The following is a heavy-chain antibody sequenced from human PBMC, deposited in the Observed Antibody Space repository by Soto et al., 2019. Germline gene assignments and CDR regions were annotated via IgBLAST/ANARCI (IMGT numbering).Heavy chain of an antibody. CDR1: GFTFNIYA. V-gene: IGHV3-23*01. Sequence: ESGGGLVQPGGSLRLSCAASGFTFNIYAMSWVRQAPGKGLEWVSGISASGGSTYYADSVKGRVTISRDNSKNTLYLQMHSLRAEDTAVYYCANFGYSYGLGYWGQGTLVTVSS. J-gene: IGHJ4*02. CDR2: ISASGGST. CDR3: ANFGYSYGLGY. D-gene: IGHD5-18*01.